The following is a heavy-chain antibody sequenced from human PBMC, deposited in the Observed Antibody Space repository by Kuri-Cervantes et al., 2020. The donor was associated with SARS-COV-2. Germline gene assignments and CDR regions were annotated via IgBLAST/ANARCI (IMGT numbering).Heavy chain of an antibody. CDR1: GFTFSSYW. J-gene: IGHJ2*01. CDR3: AKICRRATVTTLDFDL. V-gene: IGHV3-30*02. CDR2: IRYDGSNK. Sequence: GGSLRLSCAASGFTFSSYWMHWVRQAPGKGLEWVAFIRYDGSNKYYADSVKGRFTISRDNSKNTLYLQMNSLRAEDTAVYYCAKICRRATVTTLDFDLWGRGTLVTVSS. D-gene: IGHD4-17*01.